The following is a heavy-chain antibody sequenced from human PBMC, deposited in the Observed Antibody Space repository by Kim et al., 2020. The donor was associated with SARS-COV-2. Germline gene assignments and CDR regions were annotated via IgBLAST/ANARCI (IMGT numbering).Heavy chain of an antibody. J-gene: IGHJ4*02. CDR3: AKGHQSYYYGSGSYCDY. Sequence: GGSLRLSCAASGFTFSSYGMHWVRQAPGKGLEWVAVIWYDGSNKYYADSVKGRFTISRDNSKNTLYLQMNSLRAEDTAVYYCAKGHQSYYYGSGSYCDYWGQGTLVTVSS. D-gene: IGHD3-10*01. V-gene: IGHV3-33*06. CDR1: GFTFSSYG. CDR2: IWYDGSNK.